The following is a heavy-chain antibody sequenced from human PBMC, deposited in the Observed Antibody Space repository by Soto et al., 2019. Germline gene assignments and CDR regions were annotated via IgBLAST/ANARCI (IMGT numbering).Heavy chain of an antibody. V-gene: IGHV1-69*08. Sequence: QVQLVQSGAEVKKPGSSVRVSCKASGTIFSSYTISWVRQAPGQGLEWMGRIIPILGETNSAQKSQGRVTLTADKSTNTAYMELNSLRLEDRALYYCARGLGGRMDDWGQGTTVTVSS. D-gene: IGHD3-16*01. CDR3: ARGLGGRMDD. J-gene: IGHJ6*02. CDR2: IIPILGET. CDR1: GTIFSSYT.